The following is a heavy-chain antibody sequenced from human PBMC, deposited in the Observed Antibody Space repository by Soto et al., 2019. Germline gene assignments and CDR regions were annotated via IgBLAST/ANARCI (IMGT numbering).Heavy chain of an antibody. V-gene: IGHV1-69*01. CDR1: GGTFSSYA. CDR2: IIPIFGTA. Sequence: QVQLVQSGAEVKKPGSSVKVSCKASGGTFSSYAISWVRQAPGQGLEWMGGIIPIFGTANYAQKFQGRVTITADESTSKAYMELSSLRSEDTGVYYCASRITIFGVVIYYYGMDVWGQGTTVTVSS. CDR3: ASRITIFGVVIYYYGMDV. D-gene: IGHD3-3*01. J-gene: IGHJ6*02.